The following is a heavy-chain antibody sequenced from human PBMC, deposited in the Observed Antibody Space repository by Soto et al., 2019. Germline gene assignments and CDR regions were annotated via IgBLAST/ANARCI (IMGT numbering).Heavy chain of an antibody. CDR1: GYTFTSYA. D-gene: IGHD3-10*01. V-gene: IGHV1-3*01. Sequence: GASVKVSCKASGYTFTSYAMHWVRQAPGQRLEWMGWINAGNGNTKYSQKFQGRVTITRDTSASTAYMELSSLRSEDTAVYYCARVHLWFGGMDVWGQGTTVTVSS. CDR2: INAGNGNT. J-gene: IGHJ6*02. CDR3: ARVHLWFGGMDV.